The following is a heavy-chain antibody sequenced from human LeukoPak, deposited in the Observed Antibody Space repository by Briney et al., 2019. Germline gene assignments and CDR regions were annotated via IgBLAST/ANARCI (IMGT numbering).Heavy chain of an antibody. CDR1: GFTFNNYA. CDR3: AASLPNIVVVPATKGPFGY. J-gene: IGHJ4*02. Sequence: GGSLRLSCAASGFTFNNYAMSWVRQAPGKGLEWVSAVTGSGSSAYYADSVKGRFTISRDNSKNTLYLQMNSLRAEDTAVYYCAASLPNIVVVPATKGPFGYWGQGALVTVSS. D-gene: IGHD2-2*01. V-gene: IGHV3-23*01. CDR2: VTGSGSSA.